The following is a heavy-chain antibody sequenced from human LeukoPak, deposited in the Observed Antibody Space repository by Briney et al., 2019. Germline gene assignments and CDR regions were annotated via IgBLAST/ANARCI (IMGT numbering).Heavy chain of an antibody. CDR1: GFTFSSYA. V-gene: IGHV3-23*01. D-gene: IGHD6-13*01. J-gene: IGHJ5*02. Sequence: GGSLRLSYAASGFTFSSYAMSWVRQAPGKGLEWVSAISGSGGSTYYADSVKGRFTISRDNSKNTLYLQMNSLRAEDTAVYYCAKRGGGVSSSWYVINWFDPWGQGTLVTVSS. CDR3: AKRGGGVSSSWYVINWFDP. CDR2: ISGSGGST.